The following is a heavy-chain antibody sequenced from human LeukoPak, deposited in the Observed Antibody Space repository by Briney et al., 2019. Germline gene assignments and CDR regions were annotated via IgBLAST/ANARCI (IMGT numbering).Heavy chain of an antibody. D-gene: IGHD6-19*01. CDR1: GFTFSSYA. CDR2: ISGSGGST. V-gene: IGHV3-23*01. J-gene: IGHJ4*02. Sequence: PGGSLRLSCAASGFTFSSYAMSWVRQAPGKGLEWVSAISGSGGSTYYADSVKGRFTISRDNSKNTLYLQMYSLRAEDTAVYYCAKESTAQWLVLSFDYWGQGTLVTVSS. CDR3: AKESTAQWLVLSFDY.